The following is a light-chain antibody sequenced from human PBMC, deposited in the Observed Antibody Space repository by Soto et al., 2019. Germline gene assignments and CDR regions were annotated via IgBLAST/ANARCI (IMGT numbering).Light chain of an antibody. CDR2: GAS. CDR1: QTVSTS. V-gene: IGKV3-20*01. J-gene: IGKJ5*01. Sequence: EIVLTQSPATLSLSPGERATLSCRASQTVSTSLAWYQQKPGQAPRLLIFGASNRATGIPDRFSGSGSETDFTLTISRLEPEDFAVYYCQQYGTTRITFGQGTRLEI. CDR3: QQYGTTRIT.